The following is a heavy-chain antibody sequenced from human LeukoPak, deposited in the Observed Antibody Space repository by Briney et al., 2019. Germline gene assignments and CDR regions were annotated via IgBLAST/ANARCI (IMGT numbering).Heavy chain of an antibody. D-gene: IGHD5-18*01. J-gene: IGHJ5*02. V-gene: IGHV3-74*01. CDR1: GFTFNSYS. Sequence: GGSLRLSCAASGFTFNSYSMNWVRQAPGKGLVWVSRINSDGSSTIYADSVKGRFTISRDNAKNTLYLQMNSLRAEDTAVYYCARDPHTAMVKFDPWGQGTLVTVSS. CDR2: INSDGSST. CDR3: ARDPHTAMVKFDP.